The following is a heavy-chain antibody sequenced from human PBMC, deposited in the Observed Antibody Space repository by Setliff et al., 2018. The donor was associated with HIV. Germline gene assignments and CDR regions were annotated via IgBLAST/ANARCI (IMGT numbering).Heavy chain of an antibody. CDR1: GFSFSDNV. D-gene: IGHD6-13*01. Sequence: PGGSLRLSCAASGFSFSDNVITWIRQAPGKGMEWVSLIGTINNTYYAGSVKGRFTISRDDSQNTAFLQMNSLRADDTAVYYCAKGLSPITGVGTRFLDSWGQGTLVTVSS. J-gene: IGHJ4*02. V-gene: IGHV3-23*01. CDR2: IGTINNT. CDR3: AKGLSPITGVGTRFLDS.